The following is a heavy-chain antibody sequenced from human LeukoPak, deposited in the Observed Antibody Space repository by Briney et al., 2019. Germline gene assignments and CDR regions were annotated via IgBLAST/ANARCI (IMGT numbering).Heavy chain of an antibody. CDR2: INLSGGST. Sequence: VASVKVSCKASGYTFTSYHMHWVRQAPGQGLEWMGKINLSGGSTTYAQKFQGRVTMTRDTSTSTVYTELSSLRSEDTAVYYCARDYVDDIPMIKDYWGQGTLVTVSS. CDR3: ARDYVDDIPMIKDY. D-gene: IGHD2-8*01. J-gene: IGHJ4*02. V-gene: IGHV1-46*01. CDR1: GYTFTSYH.